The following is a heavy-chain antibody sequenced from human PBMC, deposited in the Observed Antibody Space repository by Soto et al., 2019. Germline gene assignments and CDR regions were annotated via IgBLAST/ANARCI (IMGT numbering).Heavy chain of an antibody. J-gene: IGHJ5*02. CDR1: GDSVSSNSAA. V-gene: IGHV6-1*01. CDR3: ASGWQLVP. Sequence: SQTLSLTCAISGDSVSSNSAAWNWIRQSPSRGLEWLGRTYYRSKWYYDYAASVKSRISINPDASKNQFSLHLNSVTPEDTAVYYCASGWQLVPWGQGTLVTVSS. D-gene: IGHD2-15*01. CDR2: TYYRSKWYY.